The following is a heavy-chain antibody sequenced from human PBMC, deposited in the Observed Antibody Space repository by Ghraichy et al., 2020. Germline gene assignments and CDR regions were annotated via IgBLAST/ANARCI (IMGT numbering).Heavy chain of an antibody. V-gene: IGHV3-23*01. CDR3: ARDRGYSYGYGDY. CDR1: GFTFSNYA. Sequence: GGSLRLTCAASGFTFSNYAMSWVRQAPGKGLEWVSAISGSGGSTYYADSVKGRFTISRDNSKNTLYLQMNSLRADDTAVYYCARDRGYSYGYGDYWGQGTLVTVSS. D-gene: IGHD5-18*01. J-gene: IGHJ4*02. CDR2: ISGSGGST.